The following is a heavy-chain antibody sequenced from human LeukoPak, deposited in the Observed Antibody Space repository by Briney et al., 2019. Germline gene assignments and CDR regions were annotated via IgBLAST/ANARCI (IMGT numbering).Heavy chain of an antibody. CDR3: ARQRWIQLCDY. CDR2: IYYSRTI. CDR1: GGSISTSSYY. V-gene: IGHV4-39*01. Sequence: PSETLSLTCTVSGGSISTSSYYWGWIRQPPGKGQEWIGSIYYSRTIYYNPSLKSRVTISVDTSKDQFSLRLSSVTAADTAVYYCARQRWIQLCDYWGQGTLVTVSS. J-gene: IGHJ4*02. D-gene: IGHD5-18*01.